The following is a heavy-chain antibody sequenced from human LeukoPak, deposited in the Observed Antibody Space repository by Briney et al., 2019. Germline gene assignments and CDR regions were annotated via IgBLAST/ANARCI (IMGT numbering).Heavy chain of an antibody. CDR1: EFTVSRNS. Sequence: GGSLRLSCTASEFTVSRNSMLWVRQAPGKGLEWVSLIFSNGDTHYADSVKGRFTLSRDTSKNTVYLQMNSLRVDDTAMYYCTRDQMNYWGQRTLVTVSS. D-gene: IGHD5-24*01. J-gene: IGHJ4*02. CDR3: TRDQMNY. CDR2: IFSNGDT. V-gene: IGHV3-53*01.